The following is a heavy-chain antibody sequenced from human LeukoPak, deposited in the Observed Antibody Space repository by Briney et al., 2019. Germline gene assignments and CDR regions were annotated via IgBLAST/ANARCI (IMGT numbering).Heavy chain of an antibody. CDR3: AKRGVVIRVILVGFHKEAYYFDS. J-gene: IGHJ4*02. V-gene: IGHV3-23*01. CDR2: ISDSGGRT. CDR1: GITLSNYG. Sequence: GGSLRLSCAVSGITLSNYGMSWVRQAPGKGLEWVAGISDSGGRTNYADSVKGRFTISRDNPKNTLYLQMNSLRAEDTAVHSCAKRGVVIRVILVGFHKEAYYFDSWGQGALVTVSS. D-gene: IGHD3-22*01.